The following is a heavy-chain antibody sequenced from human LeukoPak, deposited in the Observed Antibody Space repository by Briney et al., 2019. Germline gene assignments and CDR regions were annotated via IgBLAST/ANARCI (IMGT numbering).Heavy chain of an antibody. J-gene: IGHJ4*02. D-gene: IGHD3-10*01. CDR1: GGAISSYY. V-gene: IGHV4-59*01. Sequence: SETLSLTCTVSGGAISSYYWSWIRQPPGKGLEWIGYIYYSGSTNYNPSLKSRVTISVDTSKNQFPPKLSSVTAADTAVYYCAGAYYYGSGSFYFDYWGQGTLVTVSS. CDR2: IYYSGST. CDR3: AGAYYYGSGSFYFDY.